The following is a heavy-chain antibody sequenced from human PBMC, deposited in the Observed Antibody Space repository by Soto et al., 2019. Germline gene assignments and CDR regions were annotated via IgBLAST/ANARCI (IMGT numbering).Heavy chain of an antibody. Sequence: EVQLVESGGALVQPGGSLRLSCAASGFTFSTYWMYWVRQAPGKGLVWVSRLDAEGGSTDYADSVKGRFTISRDNARNTLYLQMESLRGEDTAVYYCATDRGSVINSGVVINANHMGVWGKGTTVTVSS. D-gene: IGHD3-3*02. CDR1: GFTFSTYW. V-gene: IGHV3-74*01. CDR3: ATDRGSVINSGVVINANHMGV. CDR2: LDAEGGST. J-gene: IGHJ6*03.